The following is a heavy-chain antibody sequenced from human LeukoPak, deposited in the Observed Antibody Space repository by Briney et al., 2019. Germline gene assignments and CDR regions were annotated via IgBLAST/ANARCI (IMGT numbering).Heavy chain of an antibody. D-gene: IGHD6-6*01. CDR3: ARVYSSSSLDY. Sequence: GASVKVSCKASGYTFTSYDINWVRQATGQGLEWMGWTNPNSGNTGYAQKFQGRVTMTRNTAISTAYMELSSLKSDDTAVYYCARVYSSSSLDYWGQGTLVTVSS. V-gene: IGHV1-8*01. J-gene: IGHJ4*02. CDR2: TNPNSGNT. CDR1: GYTFTSYD.